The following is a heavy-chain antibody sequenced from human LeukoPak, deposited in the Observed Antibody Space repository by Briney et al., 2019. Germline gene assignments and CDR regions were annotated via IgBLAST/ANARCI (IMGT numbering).Heavy chain of an antibody. V-gene: IGHV3-21*03. D-gene: IGHD1-1*01. J-gene: IGHJ4*02. CDR1: GFIFSSYT. CDR2: ISTKSNNT. CDR3: AKSRSGSANWALQIFDN. Sequence: GRSLRLSCAASGFIFSSYTLNWVRQAPGKGLEWVSSISTKSNNTYYADSVKGRFTISRDNSKNSLFVQMNSLRAEDTAVYFCAKSRSGSANWALQIFDNWGQGTLVTVSS.